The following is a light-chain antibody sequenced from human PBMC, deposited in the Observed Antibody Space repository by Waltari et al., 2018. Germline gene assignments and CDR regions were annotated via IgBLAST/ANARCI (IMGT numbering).Light chain of an antibody. CDR1: QDISGY. Sequence: IQLTQSTSSLSASVGDRVTITCRASQDISGYLVWYQQKPGQAPKVLIYAASTLQSGVPSRFSGSVSVTDFTLTISSLQPEDFATYYCQQLNTYPRTFGQGTKLEI. V-gene: IGKV1-9*01. CDR3: QQLNTYPRT. CDR2: AAS. J-gene: IGKJ2*01.